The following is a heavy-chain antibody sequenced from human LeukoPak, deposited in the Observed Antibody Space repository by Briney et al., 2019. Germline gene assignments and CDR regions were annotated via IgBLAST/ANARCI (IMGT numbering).Heavy chain of an antibody. CDR2: MNPNSGNT. Sequence: GASVKVSCKASGYTFTIYDINWVRQATGQGLEWMGWMNPNSGNTGYAQKFQGRVTMTRNTSISTAYMELSSLRSEDTAVYYCARGEKTYYDILTGYFAVYYYYYMDVWGKGTTVTISS. CDR1: GYTFTIYD. D-gene: IGHD3-9*01. J-gene: IGHJ6*03. V-gene: IGHV1-8*01. CDR3: ARGEKTYYDILTGYFAVYYYYYMDV.